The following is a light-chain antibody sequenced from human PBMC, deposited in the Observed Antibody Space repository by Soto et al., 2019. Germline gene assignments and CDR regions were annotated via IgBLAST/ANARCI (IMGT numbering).Light chain of an antibody. Sequence: EIVMTQSPATLSVSPGERATLSCRASQSVGSYLAWYQQKPGQAPRLLIYDASNRATGIPARFSGSGSGTDFTLTISSLEPEDFAVYYCQQRSNWTFGQGTKVVIK. V-gene: IGKV3-11*01. J-gene: IGKJ1*01. CDR2: DAS. CDR1: QSVGSY. CDR3: QQRSNWT.